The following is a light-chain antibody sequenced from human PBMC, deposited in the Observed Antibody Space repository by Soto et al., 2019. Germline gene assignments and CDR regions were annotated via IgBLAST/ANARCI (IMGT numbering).Light chain of an antibody. CDR3: QQYDNWPLT. Sequence: EIVMTQSPDTLSVSPGERVTLSCRASQSVSSNLAWYQQKSGQTPRLLIYGASTRATDIPARFSGSGSGTEFTLTISSLQSEDFAVYYCQQYDNWPLTFGGGTKVEIK. CDR2: GAS. V-gene: IGKV3-15*01. J-gene: IGKJ4*01. CDR1: QSVSSN.